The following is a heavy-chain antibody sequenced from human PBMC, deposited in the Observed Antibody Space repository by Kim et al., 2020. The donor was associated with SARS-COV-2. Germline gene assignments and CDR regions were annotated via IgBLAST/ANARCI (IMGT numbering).Heavy chain of an antibody. CDR3: TTEVYYYGSGSTFDP. CDR1: GFTFSNAW. D-gene: IGHD3-10*01. Sequence: GGSLRLSCAASGFTFSNAWMSWVRQAPGKGLEWVGRIKSKTDGGTKDYAAPVKGRFTITRDDSKNTLYLQMNSLKTEDTAVYYCTTEVYYYGSGSTFDPWGQGTLVTVSS. CDR2: IKSKTDGGTK. J-gene: IGHJ5*02. V-gene: IGHV3-15*01.